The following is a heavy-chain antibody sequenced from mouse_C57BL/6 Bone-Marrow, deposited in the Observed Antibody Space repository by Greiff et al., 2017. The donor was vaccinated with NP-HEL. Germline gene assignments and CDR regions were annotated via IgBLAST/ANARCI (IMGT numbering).Heavy chain of an antibody. D-gene: IGHD2-4*01. J-gene: IGHJ3*01. CDR1: GYSITSGYY. Sequence: EVQLQESGPGLVKPSQSLSLTCSVTGYSITSGYYWNWIRQFPGNKLEWMGYISYDGSNNYNPSLKNRISITRDTSKNQFFLKLNSVTTEDTATYYCARETYYDGAYWGQGTLVTVSA. V-gene: IGHV3-6*01. CDR2: ISYDGSN. CDR3: ARETYYDGAY.